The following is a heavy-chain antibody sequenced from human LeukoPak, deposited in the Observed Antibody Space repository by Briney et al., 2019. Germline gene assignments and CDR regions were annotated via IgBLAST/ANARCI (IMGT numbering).Heavy chain of an antibody. J-gene: IGHJ4*02. CDR1: GFTFSSYS. D-gene: IGHD6-19*01. V-gene: IGHV3-21*01. CDR2: ISSSSSYI. Sequence: GGSLRLSCAASGFTFSSYSMTWVRQAPGKGLEWVSSISSSSSYIYYADSVKGRFTISRDNAKNSLYLQMNSLRAEDTAVYYCARGYSGGWPPDYWGQGTLVTVSS. CDR3: ARGYSGGWPPDY.